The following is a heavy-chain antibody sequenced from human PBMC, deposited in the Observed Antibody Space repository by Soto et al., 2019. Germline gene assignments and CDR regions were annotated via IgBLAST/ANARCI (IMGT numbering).Heavy chain of an antibody. CDR3: AKDPRSITGTTSSEDFQQ. J-gene: IGHJ1*01. V-gene: IGHV1-69*01. CDR2: IIPVLGIT. Sequence: QAQLMQSGAEVKKPGSSVKVSCKASGGTFSGYAISWVRQAPGQGLEWMGGIIPVLGITNYAQKFQGRITIAADESTGTAHMDLRSLSSEDTPVYYCAKDPRSITGTTSSEDFQQWGQGTLVTVSS. CDR1: GGTFSGYA. D-gene: IGHD1-20*01.